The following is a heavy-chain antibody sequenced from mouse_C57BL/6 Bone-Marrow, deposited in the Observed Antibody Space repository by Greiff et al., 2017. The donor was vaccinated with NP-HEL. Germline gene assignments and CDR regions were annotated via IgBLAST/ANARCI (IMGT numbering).Heavy chain of an antibody. CDR1: GYTFTTYP. V-gene: IGHV1-47*01. D-gene: IGHD1-1*01. J-gene: IGHJ1*03. CDR2: FHPYNDDT. CDR3: ARRGPGSSYWYFDV. Sequence: QVQLKESGAELVKPGASVKMSCKASGYTFTTYPIEWMKQNHGKSLEWIGNFHPYNDDTKYNEKFKGKATLTVEKSSSTVYLELSRLTSDDSAVYYCARRGPGSSYWYFDVWGTGTTVTVSS.